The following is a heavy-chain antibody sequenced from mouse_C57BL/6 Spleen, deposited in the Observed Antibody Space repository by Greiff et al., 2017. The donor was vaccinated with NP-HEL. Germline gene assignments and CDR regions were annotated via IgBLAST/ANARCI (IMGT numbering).Heavy chain of an antibody. CDR1: GYAFSSYW. V-gene: IGHV1-80*01. Sequence: QVQLQQSGAELVKPGASVKISCKASGYAFSSYWMNWVKQRPGKGLEWIGQIYPGDGDTNYNGKFKGKATLTADKSSSTAYMQLSSLTSEDSAVYFGARSYDYYYAMDYWGQGTSVTVSS. J-gene: IGHJ4*01. CDR2: IYPGDGDT. CDR3: ARSYDYYYAMDY. D-gene: IGHD2-4*01.